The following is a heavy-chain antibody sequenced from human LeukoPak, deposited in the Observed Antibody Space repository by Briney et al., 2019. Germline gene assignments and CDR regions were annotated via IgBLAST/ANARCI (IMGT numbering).Heavy chain of an antibody. CDR1: GGTFSSYA. D-gene: IGHD3-22*01. CDR3: AYDSSGYYYNY. V-gene: IGHV1-69*04. J-gene: IGHJ4*02. Sequence: ASVKVSCKASGGTFSSYAISWVRQAPGQGLEWMGRIIPILGIANYAQKFQGRVTITADKSTSTAYRELSSLRSEDTAVYYCAYDSSGYYYNYWGQGTLVTVSS. CDR2: IIPILGIA.